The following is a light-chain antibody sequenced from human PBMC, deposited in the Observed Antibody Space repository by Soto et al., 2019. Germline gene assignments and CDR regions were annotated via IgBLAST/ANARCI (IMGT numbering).Light chain of an antibody. CDR1: SSDIGAYNF. CDR3: TSWTTSTTMI. CDR2: DVN. V-gene: IGLV2-14*03. J-gene: IGLJ2*01. Sequence: QSVLTQPASVSGSPGQSITISCTGTSSDIGAYNFVSWYQQHPGKAPKLMLYDVNIRPSGGSNRFSGSKSGNTASLTISGLQAEDEADYYCTSWTTSTTMIFGGGTKVTVL.